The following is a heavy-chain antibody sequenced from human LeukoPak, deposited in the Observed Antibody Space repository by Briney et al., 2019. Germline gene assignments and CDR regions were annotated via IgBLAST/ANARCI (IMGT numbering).Heavy chain of an antibody. CDR2: ISGSGGST. CDR3: VKTRETDYYDSSGYFY. V-gene: IGHV3-23*01. J-gene: IGHJ4*02. D-gene: IGHD3-22*01. Sequence: GGSLRLSCAASGFTFSSYAMSWVRQAPGKGLEWVSAISGSGGSTYYADSVKGRFTISRDNSKNTLYLQMNSLRAEDTAVYYCVKTRETDYYDSSGYFYWGQGTLVTVSS. CDR1: GFTFSSYA.